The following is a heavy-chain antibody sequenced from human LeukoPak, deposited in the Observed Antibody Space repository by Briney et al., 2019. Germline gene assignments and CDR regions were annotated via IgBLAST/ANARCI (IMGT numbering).Heavy chain of an antibody. Sequence: SSETLSLTCVVSGGSLSTHHWSWIRRSPGRGLEWIGYISDSGSTNYNPSLKSRVTISVDTSKNQFSLMLSSVTAADTAVYYCARGYDSSAYYPFNYWGQGTLVTVSS. V-gene: IGHV4-59*11. CDR2: ISDSGST. CDR3: ARGYDSSAYYPFNY. J-gene: IGHJ4*02. D-gene: IGHD3-22*01. CDR1: GGSLSTHH.